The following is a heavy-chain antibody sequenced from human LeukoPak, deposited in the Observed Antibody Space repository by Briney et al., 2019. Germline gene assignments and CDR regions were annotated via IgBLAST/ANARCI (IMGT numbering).Heavy chain of an antibody. J-gene: IGHJ4*02. D-gene: IGHD6-19*01. CDR2: ISWNNGSI. CDR1: GFTFDDYA. Sequence: PGGSLRLSCAASGFTFDDYAMHWVWQAPGKGLEWVSGISWNNGSIGYADSVKGRFTISRDNAKNSLYLQTNSLRAEDTALYYCAKASHHSSGWYGPFGYWGQGTLVTVSS. CDR3: AKASHHSSGWYGPFGY. V-gene: IGHV3-9*01.